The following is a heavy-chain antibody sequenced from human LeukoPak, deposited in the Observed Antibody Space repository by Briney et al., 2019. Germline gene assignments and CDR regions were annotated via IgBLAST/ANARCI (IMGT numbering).Heavy chain of an antibody. J-gene: IGHJ3*02. CDR3: AKRPSSSTTGSASAFDI. Sequence: RGSLRLSCAASGFTFRSHAMSWVRQAPGKELEWVSAISDGGGTTFYADSVKGRFAISRDNSKNTLFLQMNSLRAEDTALYYCAKRPSSSTTGSASAFDIWGQGTMVTVSS. CDR2: ISDGGGTT. D-gene: IGHD2-2*01. CDR1: GFTFRSHA. V-gene: IGHV3-23*01.